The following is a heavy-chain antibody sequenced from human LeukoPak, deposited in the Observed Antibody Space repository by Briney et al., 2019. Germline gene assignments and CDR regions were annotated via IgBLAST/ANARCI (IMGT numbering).Heavy chain of an antibody. CDR2: IHYSGST. J-gene: IGHJ2*01. D-gene: IGHD4-17*01. V-gene: IGHV4-59*08. CDR1: GGSISVYF. CDR3: ASIGDYHWYFDL. Sequence: SETLSLTCAVSGGSISVYFWSWIRQPPGKGLEWIGYIHYSGSTNYNPSLNSRVTISVDTSKNQFSLRLSSVTAADTAVYYCASIGDYHWYFDLWGRGTLVTVSS.